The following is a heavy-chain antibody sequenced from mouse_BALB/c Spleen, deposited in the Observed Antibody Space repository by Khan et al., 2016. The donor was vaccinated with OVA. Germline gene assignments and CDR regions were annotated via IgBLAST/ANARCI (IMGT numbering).Heavy chain of an antibody. V-gene: IGHV3-2*02. CDR1: GYSITSDYA. CDR2: ISSTGST. Sequence: EVELVESGPGLVKPSQSLSLTCTVTGYSITSDYAWNWIRQFPGNKLEWMGYISSTGSTSYNPSLKSRISITRDTSKNQFFLQLKSVTTEDTATYYGARSLDYSYGYALDCWGRGTSVTVSS. J-gene: IGHJ4*01. D-gene: IGHD2-12*01. CDR3: ARSLDYSYGYALDC.